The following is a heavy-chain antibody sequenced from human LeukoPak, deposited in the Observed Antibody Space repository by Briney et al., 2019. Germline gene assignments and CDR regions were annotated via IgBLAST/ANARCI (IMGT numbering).Heavy chain of an antibody. Sequence: PGGSLRLSCAASGNYWMHWVRQAPGKGLVWVSHINSDGSWTSYADSVKGRFTISKDNAKNTLYLQMNSLRAEDTAVYYCASPGPDRSGYYLKFDYWGQGTLVTVSS. CDR2: INSDGSWT. CDR3: ASPGPDRSGYYLKFDY. D-gene: IGHD3-22*01. J-gene: IGHJ4*02. CDR1: GNYW. V-gene: IGHV3-74*01.